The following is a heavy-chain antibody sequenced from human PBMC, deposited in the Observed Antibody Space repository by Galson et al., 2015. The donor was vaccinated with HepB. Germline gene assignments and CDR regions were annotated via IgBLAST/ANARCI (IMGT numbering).Heavy chain of an antibody. D-gene: IGHD6-13*01. CDR1: GFTFSRYA. CDR3: ARDYASSWYFNHYYGMDV. V-gene: IGHV3-30*04. J-gene: IGHJ6*02. Sequence: SLRLSCAASGFTFSRYAMHWVRQAPGKGLEWVAVISYDGSNKYYADSVKGRFTISRDNSKNTLYLQMNSLRAEDTDVYYCARDYASSWYFNHYYGMDVWGQGTTVTVSS. CDR2: ISYDGSNK.